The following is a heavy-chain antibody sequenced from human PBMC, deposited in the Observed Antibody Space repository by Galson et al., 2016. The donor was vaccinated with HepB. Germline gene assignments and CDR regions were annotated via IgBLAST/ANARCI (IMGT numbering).Heavy chain of an antibody. Sequence: SVKVSCKASGYTFTTSGLSWVRQAPGQGLEWMGWISTYSGNTKYAQKFQGGLTLTTDSSTTTAYMELRSLRFDDTALYYCARDVQYRFDSWGQGTLVTVSS. D-gene: IGHD2/OR15-2a*01. CDR1: GYTFTTSG. J-gene: IGHJ4*02. CDR2: ISTYSGNT. V-gene: IGHV1-18*01. CDR3: ARDVQYRFDS.